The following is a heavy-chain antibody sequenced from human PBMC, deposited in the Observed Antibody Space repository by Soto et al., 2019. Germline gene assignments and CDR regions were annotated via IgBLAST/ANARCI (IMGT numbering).Heavy chain of an antibody. D-gene: IGHD3-3*01. CDR2: IYYSGST. J-gene: IGHJ6*03. Sequence: SETLSLTCTVSGGSISSYDWSWIRQPPGKGLEWIGYIYYSGSTNYNPSLKSRVTISVDTSKDQFSLKLSSVTAADTAVYYCARHRNFWSGYSDYYYYMDVRGKGTTVTVSS. V-gene: IGHV4-59*08. CDR1: GGSISSYD. CDR3: ARHRNFWSGYSDYYYYMDV.